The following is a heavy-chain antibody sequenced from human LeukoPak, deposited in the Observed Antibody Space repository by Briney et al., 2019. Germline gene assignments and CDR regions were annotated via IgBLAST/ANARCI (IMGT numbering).Heavy chain of an antibody. V-gene: IGHV3-66*01. CDR2: IYSGGST. D-gene: IGHD3-16*02. Sequence: GGSLRLSCAASGFTVSSNYMSWVRQAPGKGLEWVSVIYSGGSTYYADSVKGRFTISRDNSKNTLYLQMNSLRAEDTAVYYCAREIDDYVWGSYQDAFDIWGQGTKVTVSS. J-gene: IGHJ3*02. CDR3: AREIDDYVWGSYQDAFDI. CDR1: GFTVSSNY.